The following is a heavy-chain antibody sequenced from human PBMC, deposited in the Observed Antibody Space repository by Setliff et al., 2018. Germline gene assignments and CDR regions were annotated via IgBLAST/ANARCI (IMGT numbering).Heavy chain of an antibody. CDR1: GGSISSYY. V-gene: IGHV4-4*07. D-gene: IGHD6-19*01. CDR2: IYIGGSA. CDR3: AREQWLDPPGYYYMDV. J-gene: IGHJ6*03. Sequence: SETLSLTCTVPGGSISSYYWSWIRQPDGKGLEWIGHIYIGGSANYNPSLKSRVTMSIDTSKNKFSLKLNSVTAADMAVYYCAREQWLDPPGYYYMDVWAKGTTVTVSS.